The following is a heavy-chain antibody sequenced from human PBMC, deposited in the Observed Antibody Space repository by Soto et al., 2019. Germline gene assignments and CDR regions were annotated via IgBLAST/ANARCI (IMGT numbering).Heavy chain of an antibody. CDR3: ARESGGAPATLDYYYFYMDV. V-gene: IGHV1-2*02. D-gene: IGHD1-26*01. Sequence: QVQLVQSGAEVEKPGASVTVSCKASGYSFSQYYLHWVRQAPGQGPEWMGWINPNSGATKYAQKFQGRVTMTEDTYVRTAFMELKWLQSDDTAVYYWARESGGAPATLDYYYFYMDVWGRGTTVTVSS. J-gene: IGHJ6*03. CDR2: INPNSGAT. CDR1: GYSFSQYY.